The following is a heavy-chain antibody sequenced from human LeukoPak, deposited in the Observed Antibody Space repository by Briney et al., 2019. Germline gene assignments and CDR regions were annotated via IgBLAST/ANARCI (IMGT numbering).Heavy chain of an antibody. D-gene: IGHD4-17*01. J-gene: IGHJ4*02. CDR1: GGSISSSSYY. V-gene: IGHV4-39*01. CDR3: ARNVQGLTVTPDH. CDR2: IYYSGST. Sequence: PSETLSLTCTVSGGSISSSSYYWGWIRQPPGKGLEWIGTIYYSGSTYYNPSLKSRVTISVDTSKNQFSLKLNSVTAADTAVYYCARNVQGLTVTPDHWGQGTLVTVSS.